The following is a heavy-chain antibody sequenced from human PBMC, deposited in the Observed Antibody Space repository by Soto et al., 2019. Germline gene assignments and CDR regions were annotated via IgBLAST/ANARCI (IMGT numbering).Heavy chain of an antibody. CDR2: ISGSGGST. V-gene: IGHV3-23*01. Sequence: GGSLRLSCAASGFTFSSYAMSWVRQAPGKGLEWVSAISGSGGSTYYADSVKGRFTISRDNSKNTLYLQMNSLRAEDTAVYYCAKDLRLVTAILAPHDYWGQGTPVTVSS. D-gene: IGHD2-21*02. CDR3: AKDLRLVTAILAPHDY. CDR1: GFTFSSYA. J-gene: IGHJ4*02.